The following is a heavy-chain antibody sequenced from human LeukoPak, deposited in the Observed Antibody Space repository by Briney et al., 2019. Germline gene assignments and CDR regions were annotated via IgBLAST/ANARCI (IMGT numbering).Heavy chain of an antibody. J-gene: IGHJ5*02. CDR1: GGSISSYY. D-gene: IGHD3-22*01. V-gene: IGHV4-59*01. CDR3: ARALADYDSSGYLTYWFDP. Sequence: SETLSLTCTVSGGSISSYYWSWIRQPPGKGLEWIGYIYYSGSTNYNPSLKSRVTISVDTSKNQFSLKLSSVTATDTAVYYCARALADYDSSGYLTYWFDPWGQGTLVTVSS. CDR2: IYYSGST.